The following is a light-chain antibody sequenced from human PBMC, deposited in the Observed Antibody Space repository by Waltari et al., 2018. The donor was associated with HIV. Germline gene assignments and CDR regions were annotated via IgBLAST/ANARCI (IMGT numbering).Light chain of an antibody. V-gene: IGLV6-57*03. Sequence: NFVLTQPHSVSESPGKTVTISCARSSGNIASNHVQWYQQRPGSATTPVSYEDTQRPSGVPDRFSGSIDSSSNAASLTIYELRTEDEADYYCQSYDNANPSIFGTGTRVTVL. CDR3: QSYDNANPSI. CDR2: EDT. CDR1: SGNIASNH. J-gene: IGLJ1*01.